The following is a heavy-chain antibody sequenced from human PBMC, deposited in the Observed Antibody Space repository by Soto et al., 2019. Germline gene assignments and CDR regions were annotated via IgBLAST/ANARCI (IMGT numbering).Heavy chain of an antibody. Sequence: SETLSLTCAVSGGSISSGGYSWSWIRQPPWKGLEWIGYIYHSGSTYYNPSLKSRVTISVDRSKNQFSLKLSSVTATDTAVYYCARRVGMATHYRWFDPWGQGXLVTVYS. J-gene: IGHJ5*02. D-gene: IGHD2-21*01. CDR1: GGSISSGGYS. V-gene: IGHV4-30-2*01. CDR2: IYHSGST. CDR3: ARRVGMATHYRWFDP.